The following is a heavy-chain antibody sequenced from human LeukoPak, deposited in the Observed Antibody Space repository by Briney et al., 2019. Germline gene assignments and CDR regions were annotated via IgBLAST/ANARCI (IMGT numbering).Heavy chain of an antibody. D-gene: IGHD6-19*01. CDR2: VYPSGGT. V-gene: IGHV4-4*07. CDR3: ARGVPTSLAVAGRGGVDI. Sequence: SETLSLTCTVSYDSIGTYLWNWVRQPAGKGLEWIGRVYPSGGTIHNPSLKSRVTMSVDSSKNQFSLKLSSVTAADAAVYYCARGVPTSLAVAGRGGVDIWGQGTMVTVSS. CDR1: YDSIGTYL. J-gene: IGHJ3*02.